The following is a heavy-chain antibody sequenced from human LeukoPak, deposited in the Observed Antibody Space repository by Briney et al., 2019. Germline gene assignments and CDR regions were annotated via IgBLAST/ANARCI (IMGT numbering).Heavy chain of an antibody. J-gene: IGHJ5*02. D-gene: IGHD2-2*01. V-gene: IGHV3-23*01. CDR2: ISGSGGST. Sequence: TGGSLRLSCAASGFTFSSYAMSWVRQAPGKGLEWVSAISGSGGSTYYADSVKGRFTISRDNSKNTLYLQMNSLRAEDTAVYYCARDYLVVAAAMRWFDPWGQGTLVTVSS. CDR3: ARDYLVVAAAMRWFDP. CDR1: GFTFSSYA.